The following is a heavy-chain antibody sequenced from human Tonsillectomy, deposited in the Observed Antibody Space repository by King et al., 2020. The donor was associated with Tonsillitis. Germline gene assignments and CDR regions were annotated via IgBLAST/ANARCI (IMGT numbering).Heavy chain of an antibody. D-gene: IGHD3-22*01. Sequence: VQLVQSGAEVKKPGSSVKVSCKASGGTFSSYALSWVRQTPGQGLECMGGIIPIFGTANYAQKFQGRVTITADESTSTAYIELGSLTSEDTAVYYCARDYRDYYDSSGFQGAFDFWGQGTMVTVSS. CDR2: IIPIFGTA. V-gene: IGHV1-69*01. J-gene: IGHJ3*01. CDR3: ARDYRDYYDSSGFQGAFDF. CDR1: GGTFSSYA.